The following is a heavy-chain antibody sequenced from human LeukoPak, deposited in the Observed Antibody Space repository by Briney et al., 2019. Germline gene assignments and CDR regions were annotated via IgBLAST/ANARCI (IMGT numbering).Heavy chain of an antibody. J-gene: IGHJ5*02. CDR3: ARGGNYWPQWWFDP. CDR1: GGSISTYY. Sequence: SETLSLTCTVSGGSISTYYWSWIRQPPGKGLEWIGYIYYTGSTSYNPALKSRVTMSLDASKNQFSLELNSVTPADTAVYYCARGGNYWPQWWFDPWGRGTLVSVSS. CDR2: IYYTGST. D-gene: IGHD1-26*01. V-gene: IGHV4-59*01.